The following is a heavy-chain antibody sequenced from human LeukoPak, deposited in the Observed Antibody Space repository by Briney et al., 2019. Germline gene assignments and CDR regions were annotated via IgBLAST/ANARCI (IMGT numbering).Heavy chain of an antibody. CDR3: AAGSGRSFDY. J-gene: IGHJ4*02. CDR2: VYYSGST. D-gene: IGHD3-10*01. CDR1: GGSISSSSYY. Sequence: SETLSLTCTVSGGSISSSSYYWGWIRQPPGKGLEWIGSVYYSGSTYYNPSLKSRVTISGDTSKNQFSLKLSSVTAADTAVYYCAAGSGRSFDYWGQGTLVTVSS. V-gene: IGHV4-39*01.